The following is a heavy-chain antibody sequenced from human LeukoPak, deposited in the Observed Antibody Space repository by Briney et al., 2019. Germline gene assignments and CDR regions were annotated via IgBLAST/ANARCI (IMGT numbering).Heavy chain of an antibody. CDR2: TYYRSKWFS. D-gene: IGHD4-17*01. CDR3: VREPSRGELDY. V-gene: IGHV6-1*01. J-gene: IGHJ4*02. Sequence: SQTLSLTCAISGDSFSSNSVAWNWIRQSPSRGLEWLGRTYYRSKWFSEYALSVKGRITVNPDTSKNRFSLQLNSVTPEDTAVYYCVREPSRGELDYWGQGTLVTVSS. CDR1: GDSFSSNSVA.